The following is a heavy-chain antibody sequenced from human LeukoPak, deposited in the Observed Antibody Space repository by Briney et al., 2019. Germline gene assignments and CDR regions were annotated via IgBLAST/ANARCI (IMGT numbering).Heavy chain of an antibody. J-gene: IGHJ4*02. V-gene: IGHV3-30*02. CDR1: GFTFSNYV. CDR3: AKEPGEGGSAFDY. D-gene: IGHD3-16*01. CDR2: IQKDGGSK. Sequence: PGGSLRLSCAASGFTFSNYVMNWVRQAPGKGLEWVTFIQKDGGSKFYADSVKGRFTMSRDNSKKTVYLQMSGLTIEDTAVYYCAKEPGEGGSAFDYWGQGTLVTVYS.